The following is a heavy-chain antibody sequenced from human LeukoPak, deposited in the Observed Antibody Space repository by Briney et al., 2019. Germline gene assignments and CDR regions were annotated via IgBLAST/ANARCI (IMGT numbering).Heavy chain of an antibody. J-gene: IGHJ3*02. CDR3: ARRPGYCSGGSCYYGGAFDI. CDR1: GGSISSSSYY. CDR2: IYYSGST. V-gene: IGHV4-39*01. D-gene: IGHD2-15*01. Sequence: SETLSLTCTVSGGSISSSSYYWGWIRQPPGKGLEWIGSIYYSGSTYYNPSLKSRVTISVDTSRNQFSLKLSSVTAADTAVNYCARRPGYCSGGSCYYGGAFDIWGQGTMVTVSS.